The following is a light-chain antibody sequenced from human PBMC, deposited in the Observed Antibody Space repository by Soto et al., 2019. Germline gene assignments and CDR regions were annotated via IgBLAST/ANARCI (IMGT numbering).Light chain of an antibody. CDR1: QSISSW. V-gene: IGKV1-5*03. CDR3: QRYNSYSST. CDR2: KAS. Sequence: DIQMTQSPSTLSASVGDRVTITCRASQSISSWLAWYQQKPGKAPKLLIYKASSLESGVPARLSGSGSGTEFTLTISNLQPDDVATYYCQRYNSYSSTFGQGTRLEIK. J-gene: IGKJ5*01.